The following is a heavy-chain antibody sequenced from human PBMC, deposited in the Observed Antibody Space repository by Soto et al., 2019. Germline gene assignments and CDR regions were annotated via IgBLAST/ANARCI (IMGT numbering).Heavy chain of an antibody. CDR1: GGSISSYY. D-gene: IGHD3-10*01. Sequence: QVQLQESGPGLVKPSQTLSLTCTVSGGSISSYYWSWIRQPPGKGLEWIGYIYYSGSTNYNPSLTSRVTISVDTSKNQFSLKLNSRTAADTAVYYCARHNYGSGSTYFDYWGQGTLVTVSS. V-gene: IGHV4-59*08. J-gene: IGHJ4*02. CDR3: ARHNYGSGSTYFDY. CDR2: IYYSGST.